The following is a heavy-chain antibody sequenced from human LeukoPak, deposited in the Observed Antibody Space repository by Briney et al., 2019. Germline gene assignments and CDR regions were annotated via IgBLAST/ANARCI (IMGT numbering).Heavy chain of an antibody. J-gene: IGHJ6*03. Sequence: ASVKVSCKASGYTFTSYGISWVRQAPGQGLEWMGWISAYNGNTNYAQKLQGRVTMTTDTSTSTAYMELRSLRSDDTAVYYCARDGYETIFGVVIAPVGDYYYYMDVWGKGTTVTVSS. CDR3: ARDGYETIFGVVIAPVGDYYYYMDV. CDR2: ISAYNGNT. D-gene: IGHD3-3*01. CDR1: GYTFTSYG. V-gene: IGHV1-18*01.